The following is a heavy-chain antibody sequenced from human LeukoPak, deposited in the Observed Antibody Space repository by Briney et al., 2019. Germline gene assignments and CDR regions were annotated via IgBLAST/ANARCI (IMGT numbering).Heavy chain of an antibody. V-gene: IGHV1-69*13. CDR3: ASSPWGDYYYDSSGYYPFDY. CDR1: GGTFSSYA. CDR2: IIPIFGAA. D-gene: IGHD3-22*01. Sequence: SVKVSCKASGGTFSSYAISWVRQAPGQGLELMGGIIPIFGAANYAQKFQGRVTITADEYTSTAYMELSSLRSEDTAVYYCASSPWGDYYYDSSGYYPFDYWGQGTLVTVSS. J-gene: IGHJ4*02.